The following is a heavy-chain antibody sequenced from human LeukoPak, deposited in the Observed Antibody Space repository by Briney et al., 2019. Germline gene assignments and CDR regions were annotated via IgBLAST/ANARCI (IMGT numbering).Heavy chain of an antibody. D-gene: IGHD2-2*02. CDR3: ARDGGYCSRTDCNTLDY. V-gene: IGHV3-20*04. CDR1: GFIFDDFG. Sequence: GGSLRLSCAASGFIFDDFGMTWVRQAPGKGLEWISGINWNSGSTGYADPVKGRFTISRDNAKRSLYLQMNSLRAEDTALYYCARDGGYCSRTDCNTLDYWGQGTLVTVSS. CDR2: INWNSGST. J-gene: IGHJ4*02.